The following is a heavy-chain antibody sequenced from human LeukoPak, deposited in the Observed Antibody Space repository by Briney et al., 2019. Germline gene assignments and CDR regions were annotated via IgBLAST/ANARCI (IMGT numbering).Heavy chain of an antibody. D-gene: IGHD6-6*01. CDR1: GGSISSGGYY. J-gene: IGHJ4*02. CDR2: IYYSGST. CDR3: ARDGLGSSGFDY. Sequence: SETLSLTCTVSGGSISSGGYYWSWIRQHPGKGPEWIGYIYYSGSTYYNPSLKSRVTISVDTSKNQFSLKLSSVTAADTAVYYCARDGLGSSGFDYWGQGTLVTVSS. V-gene: IGHV4-31*03.